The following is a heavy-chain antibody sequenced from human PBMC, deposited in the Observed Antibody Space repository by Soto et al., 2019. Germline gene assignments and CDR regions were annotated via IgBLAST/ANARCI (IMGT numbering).Heavy chain of an antibody. CDR2: VHSSGGT. D-gene: IGHD2-15*01. Sequence: SETLSLTCTVSGASVKRSNYFWGWIRQPPGKGLEFVGSVHSSGGTYYNPSLKSRATVSVDTSNNQFSLRLKSVTGTDTAVYYCGRLAEAATGHFDFDFWGQGTLVTVSS. V-gene: IGHV4-39*01. CDR1: GASVKRSNYF. J-gene: IGHJ4*01. CDR3: GRLAEAATGHFDFDF.